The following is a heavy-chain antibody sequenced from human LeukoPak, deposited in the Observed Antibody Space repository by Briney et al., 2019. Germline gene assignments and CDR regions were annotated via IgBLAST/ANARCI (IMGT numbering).Heavy chain of an antibody. CDR1: GFTFSNYG. CDR2: IRYDGSNK. V-gene: IGHV3-30*02. Sequence: QPGGSLRLSCAASGFTFSNYGMHWVRQAPGKGLEWVAFIRYDGSNKYYADSVKGRFTISRDNSKNTLYLQTNSLRAEDTAVYYCAKDSGVVVVPAQDYYYMDVWGKGTTVTVSS. CDR3: AKDSGVVVVPAQDYYYMDV. D-gene: IGHD2-2*01. J-gene: IGHJ6*03.